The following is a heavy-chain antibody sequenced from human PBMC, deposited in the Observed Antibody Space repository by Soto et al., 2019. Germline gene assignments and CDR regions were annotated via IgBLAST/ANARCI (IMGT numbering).Heavy chain of an antibody. CDR1: GCTFSSYA. CDR3: AREGSSSAPWGGMDV. Sequence: QVQLVQSGAEVKKPGSSVKVSCKASGCTFSSYAISWVRQAPGQGLEWMGGIIPIFGTANYAQKFQGRVKINADDSKNTDNMKLSSRRSKDTAVYYCAREGSSSAPWGGMDVWGQGTTVTVS. CDR2: IIPIFGTA. J-gene: IGHJ6*02. D-gene: IGHD6-6*01. V-gene: IGHV1-69*12.